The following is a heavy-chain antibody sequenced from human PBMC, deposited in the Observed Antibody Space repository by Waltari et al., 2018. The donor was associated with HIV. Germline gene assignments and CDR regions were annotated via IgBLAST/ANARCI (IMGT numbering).Heavy chain of an antibody. CDR1: GDTFSSYA. V-gene: IGHV1-69*12. D-gene: IGHD3-16*01. CDR3: ASPISPGGMYYYGMDV. CDR2: SIPVFGTT. J-gene: IGHJ6*02. Sequence: QVQLVQSGAEVKKPGSSVKVSCKASGDTFSSYAISWVRPAPGQGREWMGGSIPVFGTTNYAQKFQSRVTITADESTSTAYMELSSLRSEDTAVYYCASPISPGGMYYYGMDVWGQGTTVTVSS.